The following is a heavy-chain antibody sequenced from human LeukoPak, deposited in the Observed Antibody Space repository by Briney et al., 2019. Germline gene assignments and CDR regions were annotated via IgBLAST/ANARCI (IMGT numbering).Heavy chain of an antibody. D-gene: IGHD6-13*01. CDR3: AKDPRRYSRTGGYFDY. V-gene: IGHV3-74*03. Sequence: QPGGSLRLSCAASGFTFSSYWMHWVRQAPGKGLVWVSRINSDGSSIMYADSVKGRFTISRDNARNTLYLQINGLRAEDTAVYYCAKDPRRYSRTGGYFDYWGQGTLVTVSS. CDR2: INSDGSSI. CDR1: GFTFSSYW. J-gene: IGHJ4*02.